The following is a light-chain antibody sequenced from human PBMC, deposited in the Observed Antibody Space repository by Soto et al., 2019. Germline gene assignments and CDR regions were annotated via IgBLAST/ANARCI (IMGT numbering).Light chain of an antibody. CDR2: DAT. J-gene: IGKJ3*01. Sequence: EIVLTQSPATLSLSPGERATLSCRASQSISTYLAWYKHKPVQAPRLLIYDATNRATGVPARFSGSGSETDFTLTISSLEPEDFAVYYCQQRTDWPPVFTFGPGTKVDLK. CDR1: QSISTY. V-gene: IGKV3-11*01. CDR3: QQRTDWPPVFT.